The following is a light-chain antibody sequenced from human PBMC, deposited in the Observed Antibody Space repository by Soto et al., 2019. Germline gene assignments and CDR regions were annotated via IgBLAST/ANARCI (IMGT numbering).Light chain of an antibody. CDR2: KAS. J-gene: IGKJ5*01. Sequence: DIQMTQSPCTLSASVGDRVTITCRASQSISSWLAWYQQKPGKAPKLLIYKASSLESGVPSRFSGSGSGTEFTLTISSLQPDDFATYYCQQYNSYSLFGQGTRLEIK. CDR1: QSISSW. CDR3: QQYNSYSL. V-gene: IGKV1-5*03.